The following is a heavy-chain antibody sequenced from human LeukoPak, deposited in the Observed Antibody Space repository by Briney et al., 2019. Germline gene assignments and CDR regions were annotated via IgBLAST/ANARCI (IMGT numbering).Heavy chain of an antibody. D-gene: IGHD3-3*01. Sequence: GGSLRLSCSASGFTFSRYPMHWVRQAPGKGLEYVSAISGNGGSTYYADSVKGRFTISRDNSKNTLYLQMTSLRTEDTAIYYCVKAQYDFWSGLDYWGQGTLVTVSS. CDR1: GFTFSRYP. CDR2: ISGNGGST. V-gene: IGHV3-64D*09. CDR3: VKAQYDFWSGLDY. J-gene: IGHJ4*02.